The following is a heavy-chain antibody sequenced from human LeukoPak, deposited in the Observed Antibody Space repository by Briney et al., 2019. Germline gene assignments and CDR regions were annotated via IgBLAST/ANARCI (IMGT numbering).Heavy chain of an antibody. V-gene: IGHV3-48*03. CDR2: ISSGGDSM. CDR1: GFTFSPYA. Sequence: GGSLRLSCAASGFTFSPYAMNWVRQAPGKGLEWVAYISSGGDSMDYADSVKGRFTISRDSAKNSLFLQMNSLRAEDTAVYYCARGPASYTYYFYAMDVWGQGTTVTVSS. CDR3: ARGPASYTYYFYAMDV. J-gene: IGHJ6*02. D-gene: IGHD2-2*02.